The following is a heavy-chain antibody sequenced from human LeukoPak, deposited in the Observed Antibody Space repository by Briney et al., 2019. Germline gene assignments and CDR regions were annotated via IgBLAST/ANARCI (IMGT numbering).Heavy chain of an antibody. J-gene: IGHJ4*02. CDR3: ATYRQVMLPFES. CDR2: IFPSSREI. V-gene: IGHV3-23*01. D-gene: IGHD5-18*01. CDR1: GFTFSSFA. Sequence: PGGSLRLSCAAPGFTFSSFAMIWVRQPPAKGLELVASIFPSSREIHYADSVRGRFTISRDNSKSTLSLQMNSLRAEDTAIYYCATYRQVMLPFESWGQGTLVTVSS.